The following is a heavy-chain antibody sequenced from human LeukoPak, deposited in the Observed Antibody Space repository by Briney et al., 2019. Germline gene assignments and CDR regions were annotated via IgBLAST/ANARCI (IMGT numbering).Heavy chain of an antibody. V-gene: IGHV1-24*01. D-gene: IGHD3-9*01. CDR2: FDPEDGET. CDR3: ATVQLPSYYNILTGRYYFDY. J-gene: IGHJ4*02. CDR1: GYTLTELS. Sequence: ASVKVSCKVSGYTLTELSMHWVRQAPGKGLEWMRGFDPEDGETIYAQKFQGRVTMTEDTSTDTAYMELSSLRSEDTAVYYCATVQLPSYYNILTGRYYFDYWGQRTLVTVSS.